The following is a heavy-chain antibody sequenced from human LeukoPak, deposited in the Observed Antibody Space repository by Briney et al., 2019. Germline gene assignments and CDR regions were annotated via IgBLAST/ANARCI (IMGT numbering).Heavy chain of an antibody. CDR3: ARQQLWLRRFDY. CDR1: GGSFSGYY. D-gene: IGHD5-18*01. CDR2: INHSGST. J-gene: IGHJ4*02. V-gene: IGHV4-34*01. Sequence: SETLSLTCAVYGGSFSGYYWSWIRQPPGKGLEWIGEINHSGSTNYNPSLKSRVTISVDTPKNQFSLKLSSVTAADTAVYYCARQQLWLRRFDYWGQGTLVTVSS.